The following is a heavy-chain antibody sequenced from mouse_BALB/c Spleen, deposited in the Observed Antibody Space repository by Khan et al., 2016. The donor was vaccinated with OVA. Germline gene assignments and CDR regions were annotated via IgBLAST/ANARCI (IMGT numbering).Heavy chain of an antibody. J-gene: IGHJ3*01. CDR3: ARACYYGAWFAY. Sequence: QVQLKQSGPGLVAPSQSLSITCTVSGFSLNSYGVHWVRQPPGKGLEWLGVIWAGGSTNHNSALMSRLSISKDNSKSQVFLKMNSLQTDDTAMYYCARACYYGAWFAYWGQGTLVTVSA. D-gene: IGHD1-1*01. CDR2: IWAGGST. CDR1: GFSLNSYG. V-gene: IGHV2-9*02.